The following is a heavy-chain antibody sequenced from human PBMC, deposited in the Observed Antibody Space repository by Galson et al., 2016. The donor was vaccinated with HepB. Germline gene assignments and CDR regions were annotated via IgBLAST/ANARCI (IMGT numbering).Heavy chain of an antibody. Sequence: PALVKPTQTLRLTCTFSGFSLSTSGMCVNWIRQPPGKALEWLAFIDWDDGKYYSPSLRTRLTVPKDTAKNQVVLTMTDMDPVDTGTYFCARMIYGDNYYNNGMDVWGQGTTVTVSS. CDR3: ARMIYGDNYYNNGMDV. D-gene: IGHD4-17*01. CDR1: GFSLSTSGMC. V-gene: IGHV2-70*01. CDR2: IDWDDGK. J-gene: IGHJ6*02.